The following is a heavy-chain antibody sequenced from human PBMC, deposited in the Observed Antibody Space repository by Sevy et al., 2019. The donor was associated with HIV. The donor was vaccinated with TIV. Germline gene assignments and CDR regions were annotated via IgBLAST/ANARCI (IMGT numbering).Heavy chain of an antibody. CDR1: GFAFSDYG. V-gene: IGHV3-33*01. CDR2: IWYDGNNQ. D-gene: IGHD4-17*01. CDR3: ARDPRIFGDYLLTYFDY. Sequence: GGSLRLSCVASGFAFSDYGMHWVRQAPGKGLEWVAVIWYDGNNQHYADSVRGQFTISRDNSKNTLYLQLSSLRAEDTAVYYCARDPRIFGDYLLTYFDYWGQGVLVTVSS. J-gene: IGHJ4*02.